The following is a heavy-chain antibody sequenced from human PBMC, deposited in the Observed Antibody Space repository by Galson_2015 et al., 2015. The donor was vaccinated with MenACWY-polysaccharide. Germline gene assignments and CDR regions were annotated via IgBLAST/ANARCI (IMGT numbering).Heavy chain of an antibody. Sequence: SVKVSCKASGGTFSSDAISCVRQAPGQGLEWMGGIIPIFGTANYAQKFQGRDTITADESTSTAYMELSSLRSEDTAVYYCARDCWVLDTAMVTDYSYSYMHVWAKAPPVTVSS. CDR2: IIPIFGTA. CDR1: GGTFSSDA. J-gene: IGHJ6*03. D-gene: IGHD5-18*01. V-gene: IGHV1-69*13. CDR3: ARDCWVLDTAMVTDYSYSYMHV.